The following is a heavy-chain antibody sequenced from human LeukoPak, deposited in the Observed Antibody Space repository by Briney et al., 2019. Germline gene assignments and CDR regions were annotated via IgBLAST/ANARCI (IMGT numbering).Heavy chain of an antibody. CDR3: ARMFTNYGLAFDS. CDR1: GFTFINYE. Sequence: GGSMRLSCAVSGFTFINYEMTWVRQAPGKGLEWVSYMSGSGSTIYYTDSVKGRFNISRDNAKNSLYLQMNSLRAGDTAVYYCARMFTNYGLAFDSWGQGTLVTVSS. J-gene: IGHJ4*02. CDR2: MSGSGSTI. D-gene: IGHD2-8*01. V-gene: IGHV3-48*03.